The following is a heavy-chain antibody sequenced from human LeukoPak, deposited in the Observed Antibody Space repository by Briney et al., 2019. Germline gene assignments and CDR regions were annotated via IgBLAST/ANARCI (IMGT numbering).Heavy chain of an antibody. V-gene: IGHV4-38-2*02. D-gene: IGHD4-11*01. CDR2: IYHSGII. CDR1: GYSISSGYF. Sequence: PSETLSLTCTVSGYSISSGYFWAGSRQPPGRGLEWIGSIYHSGIIYYTPSLKSRVTISLDTSKNQFSLILTSVTAADTAVYYCARDLYSNPTGVDFWGQGTLVTVSS. CDR3: ARDLYSNPTGVDF. J-gene: IGHJ4*02.